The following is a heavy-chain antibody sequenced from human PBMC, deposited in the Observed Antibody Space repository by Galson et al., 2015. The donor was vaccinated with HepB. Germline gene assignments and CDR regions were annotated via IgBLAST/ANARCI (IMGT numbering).Heavy chain of an antibody. V-gene: IGHV1-2*02. CDR2: INPNSGGT. Sequence: SVKVSCKASGYTFTGYYMHWVRQAPGQGLEWMGWINPNSGGTNYAQKFQGRVTMTRDTSISTAYMELSRLRSDDTAVYYCASGGHYYDSSGYYLFDYWSQGTLVTVSS. CDR1: GYTFTGYY. CDR3: ASGGHYYDSSGYYLFDY. D-gene: IGHD3-22*01. J-gene: IGHJ4*02.